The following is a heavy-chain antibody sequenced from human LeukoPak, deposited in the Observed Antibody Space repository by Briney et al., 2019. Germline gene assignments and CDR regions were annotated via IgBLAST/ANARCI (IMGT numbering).Heavy chain of an antibody. D-gene: IGHD2-8*01. V-gene: IGHV4-59*01. CDR3: ARSHCTNGVCYTKKTTYYFDY. CDR2: IYYSGST. CDR1: GGSISSYY. J-gene: IGHJ4*02. Sequence: PSETLSLTCTVSGGSISSYYWSWIRQPPGKGLEWIGYIYYSGSTNCNPSLKSRVTISVDTSKNQFSLKLSSVTAADTAVYYCARSHCTNGVCYTKKTTYYFDYWGQGTLVTVSS.